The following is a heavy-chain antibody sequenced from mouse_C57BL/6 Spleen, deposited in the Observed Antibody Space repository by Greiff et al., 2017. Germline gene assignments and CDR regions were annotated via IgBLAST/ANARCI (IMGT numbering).Heavy chain of an antibody. J-gene: IGHJ2*01. CDR1: GYAFSSYW. V-gene: IGHV1-80*01. CDR3: AREDDYDEDSYYFDY. D-gene: IGHD2-4*01. CDR2: IYPGDGDT. Sequence: VQLQQSGAELVKPGASVKISCKASGYAFSSYWMNWVKQRPGKGLEWIGQIYPGDGDTNYNGKFKGKATLTADKSSSTAYMQLSSLTSEDSAVYCCAREDDYDEDSYYFDYWGQGTTLTVSS.